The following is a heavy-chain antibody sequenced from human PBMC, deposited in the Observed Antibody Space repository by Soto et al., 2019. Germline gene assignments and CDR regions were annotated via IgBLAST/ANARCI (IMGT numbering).Heavy chain of an antibody. CDR2: IHHSGST. J-gene: IGHJ6*03. V-gene: IGHV4-4*02. Sequence: QVQLQESGPGLVKPSETLSLTCAVSGGSISISNWWSWVRQTPGKGLEWIGQIHHSGSTKYSPSLTSRVTISVDKSKTQFSLKMNSVTAADTAVYYCARGGYYFYMDVWGKGTTVTVSS. CDR3: ARGGYYFYMDV. CDR1: GGSISISNW. D-gene: IGHD1-26*01.